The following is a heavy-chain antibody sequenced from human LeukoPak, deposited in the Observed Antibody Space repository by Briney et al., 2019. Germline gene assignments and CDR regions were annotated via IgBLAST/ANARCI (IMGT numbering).Heavy chain of an antibody. J-gene: IGHJ4*02. CDR1: GFTFSLDG. Sequence: GGSLRLSCAASGFTFSLDGIHWVRQAPGKGLGWEAFIQNDGSNKYYADSVKGRFTISRDNSKNTLYLQMNSLRPDDTAMYYCAKDRIVLVAATFDYWGQGTLVTVSS. V-gene: IGHV3-30*02. CDR3: AKDRIVLVAATFDY. D-gene: IGHD2-21*02. CDR2: IQNDGSNK.